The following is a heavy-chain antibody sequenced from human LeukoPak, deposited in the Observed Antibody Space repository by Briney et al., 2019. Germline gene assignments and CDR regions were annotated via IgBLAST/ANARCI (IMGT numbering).Heavy chain of an antibody. CDR2: ISSNGGST. CDR1: GFTFSSYA. J-gene: IGHJ4*02. CDR3: AKTGNPATGDY. V-gene: IGHV3-64*01. Sequence: PGGSLRLSCAASGFTFSSYAMHRVRQAPGKGLEYVSAISSNGGSTYYARSVKGRFTISRDNSKNTLFLQMNSLRAEDTAVYYCAKTGNPATGDYWGQGTLVTVSS. D-gene: IGHD1-1*01.